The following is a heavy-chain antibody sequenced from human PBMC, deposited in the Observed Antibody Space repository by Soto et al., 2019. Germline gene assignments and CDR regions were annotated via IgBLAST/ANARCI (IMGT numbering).Heavy chain of an antibody. J-gene: IGHJ6*02. CDR2: ISSSSSYT. CDR1: GFTFSDYY. Sequence: SLRLSCAASGFTFSDYYMSWIRQAPGKGLEWVSYISSSSSYTNYADSVKGRFTISRDNAKNSLYLQMNSLRAEDTAVYYCARDKAVGATGDYYYYYGMDVWGQGTTITVSS. V-gene: IGHV3-11*06. CDR3: ARDKAVGATGDYYYYYGMDV. D-gene: IGHD1-26*01.